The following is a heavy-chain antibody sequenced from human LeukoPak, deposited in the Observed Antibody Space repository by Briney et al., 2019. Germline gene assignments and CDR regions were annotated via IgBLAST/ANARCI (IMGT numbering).Heavy chain of an antibody. CDR2: INPNSGGT. Sequence: ASVKVSCKASGYTFTGYYMHWVRQAPGQGLEWMGWINPNSGGTNYAQKFQGRVTMTRDMSTSTVYMELSSLRSEDTAVYYCARYSSGWDYWGQGTLVTVSS. CDR3: ARYSSGWDY. CDR1: GYTFTGYY. J-gene: IGHJ4*02. V-gene: IGHV1-2*02. D-gene: IGHD6-19*01.